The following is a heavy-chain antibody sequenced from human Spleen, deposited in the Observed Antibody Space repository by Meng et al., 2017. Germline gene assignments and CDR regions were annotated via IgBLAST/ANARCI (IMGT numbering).Heavy chain of an antibody. CDR2: IDPKSGDT. Sequence: QAQRGESGAKWKKPGASVKVSCKPSGYNFPDYWLHWVRRAPGQGLEWMGRIDPKSGDTHYAQRFQGRVTMTGDTSISTAYMELSGLRSDDTAMYYCARDEDISAAGKLFGDYWGQGTLVTVSS. CDR3: ARDEDISAAGKLFGDY. CDR1: GYNFPDYW. V-gene: IGHV1-2*06. D-gene: IGHD6-13*01. J-gene: IGHJ4*02.